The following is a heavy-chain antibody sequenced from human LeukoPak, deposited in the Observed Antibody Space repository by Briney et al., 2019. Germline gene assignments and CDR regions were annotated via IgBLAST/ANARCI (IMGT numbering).Heavy chain of an antibody. CDR1: GYNFKELS. Sequence: GGSVKVSCQVSGYNFKELSIHWVRQPPGKGLEWVGGLDPEDVETIYAQKFQGRVTMTEDTSTDTAYMELSSLRSEDTAVYYCAALWFGDLLGNWFDPWGQGTLVTASS. V-gene: IGHV1-24*01. D-gene: IGHD3-10*01. J-gene: IGHJ5*02. CDR3: AALWFGDLLGNWFDP. CDR2: LDPEDVET.